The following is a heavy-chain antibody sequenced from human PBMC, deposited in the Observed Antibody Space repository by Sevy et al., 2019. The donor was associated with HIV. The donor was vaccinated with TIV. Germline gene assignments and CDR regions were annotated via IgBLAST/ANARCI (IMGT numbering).Heavy chain of an antibody. D-gene: IGHD3-10*01. Sequence: GESLKISCAASGFTFSNAWMSWVRQGPGKGLEWVGRIKSKSDGGTREYAAPVKGRFTISRDDSKNTLYLQVNSLETEDTALYYCTTYPRFGGNYYMDVWGKGTTVTVSS. J-gene: IGHJ6*03. V-gene: IGHV3-15*01. CDR1: GFTFSNAW. CDR3: TTYPRFGGNYYMDV. CDR2: IKSKSDGGTR.